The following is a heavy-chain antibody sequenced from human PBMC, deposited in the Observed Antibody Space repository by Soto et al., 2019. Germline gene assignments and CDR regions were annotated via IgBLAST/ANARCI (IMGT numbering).Heavy chain of an antibody. J-gene: IGHJ5*02. CDR3: ARGREPGRLDP. V-gene: IGHV4-34*01. D-gene: IGHD1-26*01. CDR2: INHSGST. CDR1: GGSFSGYY. Sequence: SETLSLTCAVYGGSFSGYYWSWIRQPPGKGLEWIGEINHSGSTNYNPSLKSRVTISVDTSKNQFSLKLSSVTAADTAVYYCARGREPGRLDPWGQGTLVTVSS.